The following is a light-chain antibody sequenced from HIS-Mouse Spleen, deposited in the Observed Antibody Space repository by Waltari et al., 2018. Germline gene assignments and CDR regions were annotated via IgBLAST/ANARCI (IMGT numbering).Light chain of an antibody. CDR3: SSYTSSSPYVV. CDR2: EVS. J-gene: IGLJ2*01. Sequence: QSALPQPASVSGSPGQSITISCTGTSCDGGGYNYVAVYQQHPGKAPKLMIYEVSNRPSGVSNRFSGSKSGNTASLTISGLQAEDEADYYCSSYTSSSPYVVFGGGTKLTVL. CDR1: SCDGGGYNY. V-gene: IGLV2-14*01.